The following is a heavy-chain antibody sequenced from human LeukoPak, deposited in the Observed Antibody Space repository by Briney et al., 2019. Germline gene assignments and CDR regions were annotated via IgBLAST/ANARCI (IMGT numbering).Heavy chain of an antibody. V-gene: IGHV1-18*01. J-gene: IGHJ6*03. CDR1: GYTFTSYG. CDR2: ISGYNGNT. CDR3: ARDGGIVVVPAAIDYYYMDV. D-gene: IGHD2-2*02. Sequence: ASVKVSCKASGYTFTSYGISGVRQAPGKGLEWMGWISGYNGNTNYAQKLQGRVTMTTDTSTSTAYMELRSLRSDDTAVYYCARDGGIVVVPAAIDYYYMDVWGKGTTVTVSS.